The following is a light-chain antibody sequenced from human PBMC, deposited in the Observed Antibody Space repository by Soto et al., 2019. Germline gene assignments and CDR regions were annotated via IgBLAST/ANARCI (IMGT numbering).Light chain of an antibody. Sequence: QSVLTQPPSVSAAPGQKVTISCSGSSSNIGNNYVSWYQQLPGTAPKLLIYDNHKRPSGIPDRFSGSKSGTSATLGITGLQTGDEADYYCGTWDSSLGALFGGGTQLTV. V-gene: IGLV1-51*01. CDR1: SSNIGNNY. CDR3: GTWDSSLGAL. CDR2: DNH. J-gene: IGLJ2*01.